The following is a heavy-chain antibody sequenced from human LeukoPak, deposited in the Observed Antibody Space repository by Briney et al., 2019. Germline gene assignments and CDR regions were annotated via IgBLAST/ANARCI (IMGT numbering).Heavy chain of an antibody. CDR1: GLSFSNYA. Sequence: GGSLRLSCAASGLSFSNYAMSWVRQAPGKGPEWVSGISGSGDTTYYADSVKGRFTISRDNSKNTLYLQMNSLGAEDTAVYYCAKDRSDNSSWYCMDVWGQGTTVTVSS. CDR3: AKDRSDNSSWYCMDV. V-gene: IGHV3-23*01. CDR2: ISGSGDTT. D-gene: IGHD6-19*01. J-gene: IGHJ6*02.